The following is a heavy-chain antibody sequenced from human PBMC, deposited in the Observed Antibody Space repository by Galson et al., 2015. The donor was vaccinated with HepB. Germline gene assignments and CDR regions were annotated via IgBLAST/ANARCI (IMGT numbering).Heavy chain of an antibody. CDR3: ARGLPLYYDFWSGYYREGAFDI. CDR2: IGTAGDT. J-gene: IGHJ3*02. D-gene: IGHD3-3*01. Sequence: SLRLSCAASGFTFSSYDMHWVRQATGKGLEWVSAIGTAGDTYYPGSVKGRFTISRENAKNSLYLQMNSLRAGDTAVYYCARGLPLYYDFWSGYYREGAFDIWGQGTMVTVSS. CDR1: GFTFSSYD. V-gene: IGHV3-13*01.